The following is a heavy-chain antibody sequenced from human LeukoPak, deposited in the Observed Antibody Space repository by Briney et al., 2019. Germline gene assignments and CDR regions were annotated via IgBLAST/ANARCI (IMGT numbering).Heavy chain of an antibody. CDR3: AAGGSSSSSDEFFQH. CDR2: INPNSGGT. Sequence: ASAKVSCKASGYTFTGYYMHWVRQAPGQGLEWMGRINPNSGGTNYAQKFQGRVTMSRDTSISTAYMELTRLRSDDTAVYYCAAGGSSSSSDEFFQHWGQGTLVTASS. D-gene: IGHD6-6*01. V-gene: IGHV1-2*06. CDR1: GYTFTGYY. J-gene: IGHJ1*01.